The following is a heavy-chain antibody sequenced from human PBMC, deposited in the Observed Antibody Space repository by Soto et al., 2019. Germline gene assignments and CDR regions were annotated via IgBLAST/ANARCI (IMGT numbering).Heavy chain of an antibody. CDR3: ARGAVMPDS. Sequence: VQLLESGGGLEQPGGSLRLSCAASGFTFDSFAMTWVRQAPGKGLEWVSAISASGGSTFYADSVKGRFPISRDSSKNTLYLQMNSLRAEDTAVYYCARGAVMPDSWGQGTLVTVSS. CDR1: GFTFDSFA. V-gene: IGHV3-23*01. D-gene: IGHD3-16*01. CDR2: ISASGGST. J-gene: IGHJ4*02.